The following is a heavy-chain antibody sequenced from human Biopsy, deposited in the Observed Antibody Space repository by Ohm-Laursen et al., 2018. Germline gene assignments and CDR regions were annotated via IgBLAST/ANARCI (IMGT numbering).Heavy chain of an antibody. J-gene: IGHJ4*02. CDR1: DKSINKYY. CDR2: ILFSGDT. CDR3: ASLGRYCSDENCYGIDY. D-gene: IGHD2-15*01. Sequence: SETLSLTCTVTDKSINKYYWSWLRQPAGKGLEYIGRILFSGDTNPDYNPSLKSRVTMSVDTSKNQFSLRLSSVTAADTAVYYCASLGRYCSDENCYGIDYWGQGTLVTVSS. V-gene: IGHV4-4*07.